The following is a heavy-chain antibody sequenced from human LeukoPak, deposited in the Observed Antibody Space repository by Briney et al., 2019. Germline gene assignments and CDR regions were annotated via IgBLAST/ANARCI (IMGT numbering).Heavy chain of an antibody. Sequence: PGGSLRLSCAASGFTFGDYYMSWIRQAPGKGLEWVANIKQDGSEKYYVDSVKGRFTISRDNAKNSLYLQMNSLRAEDTAVYYCARVSSKATVRGLITKKNYYYYYMDVWGKGTTVTISS. D-gene: IGHD3-10*01. CDR3: ARVSSKATVRGLITKKNYYYYYMDV. CDR1: GFTFGDYY. V-gene: IGHV3-7*01. CDR2: IKQDGSEK. J-gene: IGHJ6*03.